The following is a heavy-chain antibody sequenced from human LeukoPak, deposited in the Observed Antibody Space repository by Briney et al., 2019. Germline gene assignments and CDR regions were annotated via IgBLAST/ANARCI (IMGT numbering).Heavy chain of an antibody. V-gene: IGHV3-23*01. J-gene: IGHJ6*02. D-gene: IGHD3-3*02. CDR3: TQASHLDV. CDR2: ISESGGRT. Sequence: GGSLRLSCAASGFCFSTYGMSWARQAPGKGPEWVSSISESGGRTYYADSVTGRFTISRDNSRRTLYLQMNSLRAEDTAVYYCTQASHLDVWGQGTMVTVSS. CDR1: GFCFSTYG.